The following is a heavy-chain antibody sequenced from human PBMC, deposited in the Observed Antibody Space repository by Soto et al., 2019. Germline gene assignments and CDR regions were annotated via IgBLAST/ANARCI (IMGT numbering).Heavy chain of an antibody. CDR2: ISYDGSNK. J-gene: IGHJ6*02. Sequence: QVQLVESGGGVVQPGRSLRLSCAASGFTFSSYAMHWVRQAPGKGLEWVAVISYDGSNKYYADSVKGRFTISRDNSKNTLYLQMNSLRAEDTVVYYCARSIAYSGYDYCYYYGMDVWGQGTTVTVSS. D-gene: IGHD5-12*01. V-gene: IGHV3-30-3*01. CDR3: ARSIAYSGYDYCYYYGMDV. CDR1: GFTFSSYA.